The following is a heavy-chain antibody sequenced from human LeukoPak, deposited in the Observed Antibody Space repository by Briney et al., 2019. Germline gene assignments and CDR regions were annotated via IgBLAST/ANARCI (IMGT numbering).Heavy chain of an antibody. CDR2: IYYTEST. CDR3: ARQTIASVTGYMLFDL. J-gene: IGHJ2*01. D-gene: IGHD2-2*02. Sequence: PSETLSFICAVSGGSINSRDYYWGWIRQPPGKGLEWVGSIYYTESTFHNPSLKSRVIISVDTSKNLFSLKLTSVTAADSAIYYCARQTIASVTGYMLFDLWGRGTLVIVSS. V-gene: IGHV4-39*01. CDR1: GGSINSRDYY.